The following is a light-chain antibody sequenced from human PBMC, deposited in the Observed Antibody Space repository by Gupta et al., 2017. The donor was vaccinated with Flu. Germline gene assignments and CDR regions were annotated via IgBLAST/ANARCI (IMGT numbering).Light chain of an antibody. Sequence: IVMTQSPDSLAASLGERATINCKSSQSVLYRSNNKNYLAWYQQKPGQSPKLRIYWATFRESGVPDRFSGSGSGTECTLTISSLQAEDVAVDYCHQLYRRPTFGQGTTVEIK. CDR3: HQLYRRPT. CDR1: QSVLYRSNNKNY. CDR2: WAT. V-gene: IGKV4-1*01. J-gene: IGKJ1*01.